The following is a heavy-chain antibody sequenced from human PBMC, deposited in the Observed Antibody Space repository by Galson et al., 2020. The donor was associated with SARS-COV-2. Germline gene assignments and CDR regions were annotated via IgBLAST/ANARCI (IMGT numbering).Heavy chain of an antibody. CDR3: ARSPPRIAAANYYYYYMDV. J-gene: IGHJ6*03. CDR1: GGTFSSYA. V-gene: IGHV1-69*13. Sequence: SVKVSCKASGGTFSSYAISWVRQAPGQGLEWMGGIIPIFGTANYAQKFQGRVTITADESTSTAYMELSSLRSEDTAVYYCARSPPRIAAANYYYYYMDVWGKGTTVTSP. CDR2: IIPIFGTA. D-gene: IGHD6-13*01.